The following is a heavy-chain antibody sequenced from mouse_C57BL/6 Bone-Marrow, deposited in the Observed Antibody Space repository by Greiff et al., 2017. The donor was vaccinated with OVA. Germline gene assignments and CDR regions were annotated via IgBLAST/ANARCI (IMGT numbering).Heavy chain of an antibody. Sequence: QVQLKESGPGLVAPSQCLSISCTVSGFSLTSYGVDWVRQPPGKGLEWLGVIWGGGSTNYNSAHMSRLSISKDNSKSQVFLKMNSRQTDDTAMYYCATTTVVAPDAMDYWGQGTSVTVSS. V-gene: IGHV2-9*01. CDR1: GFSLTSYG. CDR2: IWGGGST. J-gene: IGHJ4*01. CDR3: ATTTVVAPDAMDY. D-gene: IGHD1-1*01.